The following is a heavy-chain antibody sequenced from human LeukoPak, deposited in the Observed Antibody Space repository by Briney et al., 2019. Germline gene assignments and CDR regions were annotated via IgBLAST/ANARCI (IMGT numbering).Heavy chain of an antibody. V-gene: IGHV3-64*02. CDR3: AREFPELSYGSFDS. CDR1: GFTSSGYT. CDR2: IRGNVSHT. Sequence: GRSLRLSCAVSGFTSSGYTIRWFRPAPGKGLEYVSAIRGNVSHTIHADSVKGRLTVHTDNHKHTAYLEMGSLRVDDLAVYYCAREFPELSYGSFDSLGQGTLVTVP. D-gene: IGHD5-18*01. J-gene: IGHJ4*02.